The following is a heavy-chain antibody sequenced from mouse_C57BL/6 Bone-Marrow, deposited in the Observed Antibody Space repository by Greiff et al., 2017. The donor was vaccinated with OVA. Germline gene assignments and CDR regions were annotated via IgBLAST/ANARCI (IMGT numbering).Heavy chain of an antibody. CDR3: ARRGNYPLDY. CDR1: GYTFTDYN. J-gene: IGHJ2*01. D-gene: IGHD2-1*01. CDR2: INPNNGGT. Sequence: VHVKQSGPELVKPGASVKMSCKASGYTFTDYNMHWVKQSHGKSLEWIGYINPNNGGTSYNQKFKGKATLTVNKSSSTAYMELRSLTSEDSAVYYCARRGNYPLDYWGQGTTLTVSS. V-gene: IGHV1-22*01.